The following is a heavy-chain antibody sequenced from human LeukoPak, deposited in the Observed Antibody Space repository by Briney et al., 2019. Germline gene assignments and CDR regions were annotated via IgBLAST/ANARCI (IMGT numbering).Heavy chain of an antibody. Sequence: GGSLRLSCAASGFTFSTFAMHWVRQAPGKGLEWVALISYDGTNEYYADSVKGRFTISRDNSKNTLYLQMNSLRAEDTAVYYCARGQGLTIPAGDAFDIWGQGTMVTVSS. CDR3: ARGQGLTIPAGDAFDI. D-gene: IGHD3-3*01. J-gene: IGHJ3*02. CDR2: ISYDGTNE. V-gene: IGHV3-30-3*01. CDR1: GFTFSTFA.